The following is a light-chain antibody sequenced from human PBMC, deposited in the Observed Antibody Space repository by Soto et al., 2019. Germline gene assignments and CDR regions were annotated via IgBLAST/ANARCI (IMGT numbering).Light chain of an antibody. J-gene: IGLJ3*02. V-gene: IGLV2-14*01. CDR3: NSHTSSTVWV. Sequence: QSALTQPASVSGSPGQSITISWTGTSSDVGGYDLVSWYQLHPGKAPKLIIYEVSNRPSGVSNRFSGSKSGNTASLTISGLQAEDEADYYCNSHTSSTVWVFGGGTKLTVL. CDR2: EVS. CDR1: SSDVGGYDL.